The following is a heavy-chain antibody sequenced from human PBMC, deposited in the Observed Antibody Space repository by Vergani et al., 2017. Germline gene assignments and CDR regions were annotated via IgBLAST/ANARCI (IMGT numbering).Heavy chain of an antibody. J-gene: IGHJ5*02. CDR2: TWYDGNNK. Sequence: QVPLVESGGGVVQPGRSLRLSCAASGFTFNQYGMHWVRQAPGKGLEWVAVTWYDGNNKQYADSVKGRFTISRDNSKSTMYLQRNSLRDEDTGVYYCARDLRLLYNRFDPWGQGTLVTVSS. CDR1: GFTFNQYG. D-gene: IGHD1-14*01. CDR3: ARDLRLLYNRFDP. V-gene: IGHV3-33*01.